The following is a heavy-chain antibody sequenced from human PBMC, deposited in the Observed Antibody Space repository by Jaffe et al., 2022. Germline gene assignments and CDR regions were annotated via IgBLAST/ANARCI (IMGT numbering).Heavy chain of an antibody. D-gene: IGHD2-15*01. Sequence: EVQLLESGGGLVQPGGSLRLSCAASGFTFSSYAMSWVRQAPGKGLEWVSAISGSGGSTYYADSVKGRFTISRDNSKNTLYLQMNSLRAEDTAVYYCAKGVSPGYCSGGSCYADYWGQGTLVTVSS. CDR1: GFTFSSYA. CDR3: AKGVSPGYCSGGSCYADY. CDR2: ISGSGGST. J-gene: IGHJ4*02. V-gene: IGHV3-23*01.